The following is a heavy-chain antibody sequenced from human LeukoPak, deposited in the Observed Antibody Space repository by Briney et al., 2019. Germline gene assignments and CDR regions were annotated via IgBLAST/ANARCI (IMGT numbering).Heavy chain of an antibody. CDR3: ARVGDDYGDYAPLVDY. CDR2: INHSGST. Sequence: SETLSLTCAVYGGSFSGYYWSWIRQPPGKGLEWIGEINHSGSTNYNPSLKSRVTISVDTSKNQFSLKLSSVTAADTAVYYCARVGDDYGDYAPLVDYWGQGTLVTVSS. D-gene: IGHD4-17*01. CDR1: GGSFSGYY. J-gene: IGHJ4*02. V-gene: IGHV4-34*01.